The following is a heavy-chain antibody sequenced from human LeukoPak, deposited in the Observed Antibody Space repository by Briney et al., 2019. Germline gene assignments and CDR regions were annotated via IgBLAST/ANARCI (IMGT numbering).Heavy chain of an antibody. CDR2: INNDGSST. J-gene: IGHJ5*02. Sequence: GGSLRLSCAASGFTFRNYWMHWVRQAPGKGLVWVSCINNDGSSTDYADSVKARFTISRDNAKNTLYLQMNSLRAEDTAVYYCARPDLMRELRFDPWGQGTLVTVSS. CDR3: ARPDLMRELRFDP. D-gene: IGHD1-7*01. CDR1: GFTFRNYW. V-gene: IGHV3-74*01.